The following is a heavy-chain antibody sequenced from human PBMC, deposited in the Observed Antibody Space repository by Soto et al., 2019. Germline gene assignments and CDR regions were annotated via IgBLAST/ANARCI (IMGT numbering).Heavy chain of an antibody. V-gene: IGHV1-69*06. CDR3: ARGGALSTSWYWGDGLDS. CDR1: GYSFSSHA. D-gene: IGHD6-13*01. J-gene: IGHJ4*02. CDR2: IIPVFGNP. Sequence: QVQLEHSGSELKKSGSSVTVSCKASGYSFSSHAITWVRQAPGQGLEWIGGIIPVFGNPSYAQKCQGRVKLSADKSTNPSYLDLRRRRSEDTAVDYCARGGALSTSWYWGDGLDSWGQGTQVTVSS.